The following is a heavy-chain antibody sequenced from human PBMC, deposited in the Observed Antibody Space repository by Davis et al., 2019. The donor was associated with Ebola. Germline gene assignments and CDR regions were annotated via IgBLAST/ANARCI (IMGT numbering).Heavy chain of an antibody. CDR1: GFTFSSYA. V-gene: IGHV3-23*01. CDR3: AKDLLATITG. CDR2: ISGSGGST. Sequence: GESLKISCAASGFTFSSYAMSWVRQAPGKGLEWVSAISGSGGSTYYADSVKGRFTISRDNSKNTLYLQMNSLRAEDTAVYYCAKDLLATITGWGQGTLVTVSS. D-gene: IGHD5-24*01. J-gene: IGHJ4*02.